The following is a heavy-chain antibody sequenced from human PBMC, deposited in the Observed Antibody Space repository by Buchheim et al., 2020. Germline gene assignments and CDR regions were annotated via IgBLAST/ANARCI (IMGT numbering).Heavy chain of an antibody. CDR1: GDSMERGGFY. CDR3: ARGTPRYYFDF. V-gene: IGHV4-31*03. D-gene: IGHD3-10*01. J-gene: IGHJ4*02. CDR2: MYNSGST. Sequence: QVQLQESGPGLVKPSQTLSLTCTVSGDSMERGGFYWNWIRQHPGMGLEFIGYMYNSGSTYFNPSLRSRCTISAAKPKNQFSLKLSSVTAADTAVYFCARGTPRYYFDFWGQGTL.